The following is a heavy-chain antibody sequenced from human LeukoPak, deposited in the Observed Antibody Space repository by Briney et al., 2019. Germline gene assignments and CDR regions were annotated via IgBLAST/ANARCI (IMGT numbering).Heavy chain of an antibody. CDR2: ISSSSSTI. J-gene: IGHJ4*02. V-gene: IGHV3-48*04. CDR1: GFTFDDYA. D-gene: IGHD3-22*01. Sequence: GRSLRLSCAASGFTFDDYAMHWVRQAPGKGLEWVSYISSSSSTIYYADSVKGRFTISRDNAKNSLYLQMNSLRVEDTAVFYCARDQGSMIVPDRPFDYWGQGTLVTVSS. CDR3: ARDQGSMIVPDRPFDY.